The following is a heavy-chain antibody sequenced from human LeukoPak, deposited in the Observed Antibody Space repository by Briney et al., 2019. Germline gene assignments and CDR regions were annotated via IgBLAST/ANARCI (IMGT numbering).Heavy chain of an antibody. CDR1: GFTFSSYA. CDR2: ISYDGSNK. Sequence: GGSLRLSCAASGFTFSSYAMHWVRQAPGKGLEWVAVISYDGSNKYYADSVKGRFTISRDNSKNTLYLQMNSLRAEDTAVYYCAKDTVAVAAFDYWGQGTLVTVSS. V-gene: IGHV3-30*04. CDR3: AKDTVAVAAFDY. J-gene: IGHJ4*02. D-gene: IGHD6-19*01.